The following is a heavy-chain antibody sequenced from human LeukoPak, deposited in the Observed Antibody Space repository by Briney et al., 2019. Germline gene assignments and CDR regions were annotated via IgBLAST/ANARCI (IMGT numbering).Heavy chain of an antibody. CDR3: ARGPCSTTTCYYMDA. CDR2: ISGSGAGT. D-gene: IGHD2-2*01. Sequence: GGSLRLSCAASGFTFSNYAMNWVRQVPGKGLEWVSVISGSGAGTYYADSVRGRFSISRDNSPNTLSLQMNSLRAEDTAVYYCARGPCSTTTCYYMDAWGKGTTVTVS. CDR1: GFTFSNYA. V-gene: IGHV3-23*01. J-gene: IGHJ6*03.